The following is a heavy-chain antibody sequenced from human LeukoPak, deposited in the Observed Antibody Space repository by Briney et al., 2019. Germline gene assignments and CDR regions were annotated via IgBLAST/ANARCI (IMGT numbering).Heavy chain of an antibody. CDR3: AKDSSKSTTVTRA. CDR2: ISGGGGST. CDR1: GFTFSSYA. D-gene: IGHD4-11*01. J-gene: IGHJ5*02. V-gene: IGHV3-23*01. Sequence: GGSPRLSCAASGFTFSSYAMSWVRQAPGKGLEWVSAISGGGGSTYYADSVKGRFTISRDNSKNTLYLQVNGLRADDTVVYYCAKDSSKSTTVTRAWGQGTLVIVSS.